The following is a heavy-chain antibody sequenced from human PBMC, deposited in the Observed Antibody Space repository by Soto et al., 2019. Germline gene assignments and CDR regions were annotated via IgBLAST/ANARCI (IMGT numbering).Heavy chain of an antibody. Sequence: QVQLVQSGGEVKKPGASVTDSCKASGYTFINYHITGVRQAPGQGLEWMAWINTFHGMTDYAQKFQGRVTMTRDTSTSTAYMELRNLGSDGTAVYFCAKSPRGEMATDWGQGTLVTVSS. CDR1: GYTFINYH. CDR3: AKSPRGEMATD. CDR2: INTFHGMT. J-gene: IGHJ4*02. V-gene: IGHV1-18*01. D-gene: IGHD5-12*01.